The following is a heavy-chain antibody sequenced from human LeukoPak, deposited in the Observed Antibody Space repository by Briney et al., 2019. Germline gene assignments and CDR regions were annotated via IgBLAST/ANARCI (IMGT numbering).Heavy chain of an antibody. Sequence: GGSLRLSCAASGFTFSNYVMTWARQAPGKGLEWVSVIYSGGSTFYADSVEGRFTISRDNSNNTLYLQMNSLRAEDTAMYYCAREYYDNSGGEDAFDIWGPGTMVTVSS. CDR1: GFTFSNYV. D-gene: IGHD3-22*01. CDR2: IYSGGST. V-gene: IGHV3-53*01. J-gene: IGHJ3*02. CDR3: AREYYDNSGGEDAFDI.